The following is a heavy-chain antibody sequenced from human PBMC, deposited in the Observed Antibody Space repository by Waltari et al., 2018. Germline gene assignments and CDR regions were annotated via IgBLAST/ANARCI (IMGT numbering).Heavy chain of an antibody. J-gene: IGHJ4*02. Sequence: QVQLQESGPGLVKPSQTLSLTCTVSGGSISSGSYYWSWIRQPAGKGLEWIGRIYTSGSTNYNPSLKSRVTISVDTSKNQFSLKLSSVTAADTAVYYCAGTYYYDSSGYFPFDYWGQGTLVTVSS. CDR2: IYTSGST. CDR3: AGTYYYDSSGYFPFDY. D-gene: IGHD3-22*01. V-gene: IGHV4-61*02. CDR1: GGSISSGSYY.